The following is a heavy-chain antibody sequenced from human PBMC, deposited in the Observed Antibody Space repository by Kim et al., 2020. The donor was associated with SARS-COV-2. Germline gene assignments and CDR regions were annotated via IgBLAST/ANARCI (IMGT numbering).Heavy chain of an antibody. Sequence: SETLSLTCAVYGGSFSGYYWSWIRQPPGKGLEWIGEINHSGSTNYNPSLKSRVTISVDTSKNQFSLKLSSVTAADTAVYYCASSEDGYNYYYYYYGMDV. J-gene: IGHJ6*01. D-gene: IGHD5-12*01. CDR1: GGSFSGYY. CDR3: ASSEDGYNYYYYYYGMDV. V-gene: IGHV4-34*01. CDR2: INHSGST.